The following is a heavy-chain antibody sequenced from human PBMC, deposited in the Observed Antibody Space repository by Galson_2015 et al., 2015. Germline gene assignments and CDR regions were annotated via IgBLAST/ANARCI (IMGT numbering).Heavy chain of an antibody. V-gene: IGHV5-51*01. CDR1: GYTFTNHW. J-gene: IGHJ2*01. CDR3: ARLGVIVVADYFDL. D-gene: IGHD6-19*01. Sequence: GAEVKKPGESLKISCKGSGYTFTNHWIGWVRQMPGRGLEWMGIIYPSDSDTRYSPSFQGQVTISVDKSVSTAYLQWSSLKASDTAMYYCARLGVIVVADYFDLWGRGTLVTVSS. CDR2: IYPSDSDT.